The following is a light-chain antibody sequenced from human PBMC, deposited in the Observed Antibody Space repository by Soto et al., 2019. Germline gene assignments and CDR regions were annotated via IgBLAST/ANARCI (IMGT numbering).Light chain of an antibody. Sequence: EIVMTQSPATLSVSPGERATLSCSASQSVSSNLAWYQQKPGQAPRLLIYGASTRATGIPARFSGSGSGTEFTLTISSLQSEDFAVYYCHQYHNLHLTFGGGTKVEIK. J-gene: IGKJ4*01. V-gene: IGKV3-15*01. CDR3: HQYHNLHLT. CDR1: QSVSSN. CDR2: GAS.